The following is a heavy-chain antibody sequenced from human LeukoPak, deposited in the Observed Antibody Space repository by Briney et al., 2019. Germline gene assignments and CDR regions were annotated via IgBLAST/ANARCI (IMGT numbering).Heavy chain of an antibody. CDR3: AREVLYCSGGSCYPLYYFDY. Sequence: SETLSLTCTVSVGSISSYYWSWIRQPAGKGLEWIGYIYYSGSTNYNPSLKSRVTISVDTSKNQFSLKLSSVTAADTAVYYCAREVLYCSGGSCYPLYYFDYWGQGTLVTVSS. J-gene: IGHJ4*02. CDR1: VGSISSYY. CDR2: IYYSGST. V-gene: IGHV4-59*01. D-gene: IGHD2-15*01.